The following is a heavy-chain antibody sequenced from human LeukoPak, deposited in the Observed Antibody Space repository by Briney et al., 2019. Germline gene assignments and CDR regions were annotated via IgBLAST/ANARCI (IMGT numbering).Heavy chain of an antibody. V-gene: IGHV4-39*07. D-gene: IGHD5-18*01. Sequence: SETLSLTCTVSGGSISSSSYYWGWIRQPPGKGLEWIGSIYYSGSTYYNPSLKSRVTISVDTSKNQFSLKLSSVTAADTAVYYCARGDVVDTAMGIFYWGQGTLVAVSS. CDR3: ARGDVVDTAMGIFY. CDR2: IYYSGST. CDR1: GGSISSSSYY. J-gene: IGHJ4*02.